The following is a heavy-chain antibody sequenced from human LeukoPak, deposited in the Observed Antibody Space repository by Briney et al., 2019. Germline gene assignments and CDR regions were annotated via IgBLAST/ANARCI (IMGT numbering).Heavy chain of an antibody. CDR2: ISWNSGSI. CDR3: AKDTERVRGRSLGFDY. Sequence: GRSLRLSCAASGFTFDDYAMHWVRQAPGKGLEWVSGISWNSGSIGYADSVKGRFTISRDNAKNSLYLQMNSLRAEDTALYYCAKDTERVRGRSLGFDYWGQGTLVTVSS. V-gene: IGHV3-9*01. J-gene: IGHJ4*02. D-gene: IGHD3-3*01. CDR1: GFTFDDYA.